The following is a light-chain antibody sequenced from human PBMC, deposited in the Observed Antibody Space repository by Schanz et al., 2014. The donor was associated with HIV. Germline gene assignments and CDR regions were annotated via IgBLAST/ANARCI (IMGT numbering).Light chain of an antibody. J-gene: IGKJ1*01. CDR3: HQYADSSWS. CDR2: RAS. CDR1: QYISSW. V-gene: IGKV1-5*03. Sequence: DIQMTQSPSTLSASVGDRVTITCRASQYISSWLAWYQQKPGKAPKLLIYRASDLEIGVPSRFSGGGAGTEFTLTINSLQPDDSATYYCHQYADSSWSFGLGTKVETK.